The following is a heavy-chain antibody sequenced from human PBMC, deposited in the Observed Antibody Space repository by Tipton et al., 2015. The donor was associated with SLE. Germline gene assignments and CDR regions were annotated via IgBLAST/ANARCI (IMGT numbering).Heavy chain of an antibody. V-gene: IGHV4-39*07. Sequence: TLSLTCSVSGGSVSNYTYYWGWIRQPPGKVLEWIVSLYYTGNSYYNPSLKSRVTTSLDLSKNQFSLKLTSVTAADTAVYYCAIPPVGATGGFDSWGHGTLVIVSS. CDR3: AIPPVGATGGFDS. CDR2: LYYTGNS. CDR1: GGSVSNYTYY. J-gene: IGHJ4*01. D-gene: IGHD1-26*01.